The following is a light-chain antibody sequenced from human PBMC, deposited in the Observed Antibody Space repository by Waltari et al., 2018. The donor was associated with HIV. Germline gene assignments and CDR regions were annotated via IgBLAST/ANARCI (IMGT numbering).Light chain of an antibody. CDR2: RTN. J-gene: IGLJ1*01. CDR1: NSNIGGKD. Sequence: QSVLTQPPSASGTPGQRVTISCSRSNSNIGGKDVYCFQHLPGTAPKLLIYRTNQRRSGVPDRFSGSKSGTSASLAISGLRSDDEADYYCAAWDDTLSSYVFGTGTTVTV. V-gene: IGLV1-47*01. CDR3: AAWDDTLSSYV.